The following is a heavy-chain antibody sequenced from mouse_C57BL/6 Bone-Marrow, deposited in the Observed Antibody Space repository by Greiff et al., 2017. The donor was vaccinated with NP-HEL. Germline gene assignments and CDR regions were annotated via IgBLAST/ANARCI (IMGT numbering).Heavy chain of an antibody. D-gene: IGHD2-5*01. CDR1: GFTFSSYG. J-gene: IGHJ2*01. CDR2: ISSGGSYT. CDR3: ARHYYSNYFDY. V-gene: IGHV5-6*01. Sequence: EVQGVESGGDLVKPGGSLKLSCAASGFTFSSYGMSWVRQTPDKRLEWVATISSGGSYTYYPDSVKGRFTISRDNAKNTLYLQMSSLKSEDTAMYYCARHYYSNYFDYWGQGTTLRVSS.